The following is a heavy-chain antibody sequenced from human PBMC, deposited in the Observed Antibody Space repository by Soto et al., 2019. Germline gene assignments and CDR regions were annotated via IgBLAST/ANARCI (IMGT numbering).Heavy chain of an antibody. CDR3: AREFDSGDVGLDV. J-gene: IGHJ6*02. CDR2: VSPLSGGT. Sequence: QVQLVQSGPEVRTPGASVRVSCKCSGFTFGAYYIHWVRQAPGQGLEWMGWVSPLSGGTSLAQRFRGRLTMTGDSSINTIYMELSSLRSGDTALYFCAREFDSGDVGLDVWGQGTTVSVSS. CDR1: GFTFGAYY. D-gene: IGHD4-17*01. V-gene: IGHV1-2*02.